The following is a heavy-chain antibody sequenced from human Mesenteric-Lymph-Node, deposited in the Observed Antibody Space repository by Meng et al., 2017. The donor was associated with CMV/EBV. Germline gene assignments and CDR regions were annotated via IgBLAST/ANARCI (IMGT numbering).Heavy chain of an antibody. Sequence: GESLKISCAASGFTFSTYWMNWVRQAPGKGLVWVSRINSGGSNTSYADSVKGRFTISRDNAKNSLYLQMNSLRAEDTAVYYCARVEYDFWSGYQKDYYGMDVWGQGTTVTVSS. J-gene: IGHJ6*02. CDR1: GFTFSTYW. V-gene: IGHV3-74*01. CDR2: INSGGSNT. D-gene: IGHD3-3*01. CDR3: ARVEYDFWSGYQKDYYGMDV.